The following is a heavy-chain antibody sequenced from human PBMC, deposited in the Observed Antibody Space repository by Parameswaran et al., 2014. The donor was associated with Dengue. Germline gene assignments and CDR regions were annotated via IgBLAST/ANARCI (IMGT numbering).Heavy chain of an antibody. CDR3: ARERRDYYLDY. CDR2: INPSGGST. J-gene: IGHJ4*02. D-gene: IGHD2-21*02. V-gene: IGHV1-46*01. Sequence: WVRQAPGQGLEWMGIINPSGGSTSYAQKFQGRVTMTRDTSTGTAHMELSSLRSEDTAVYYCARERRDYYLDYWGQGTLVTVSS.